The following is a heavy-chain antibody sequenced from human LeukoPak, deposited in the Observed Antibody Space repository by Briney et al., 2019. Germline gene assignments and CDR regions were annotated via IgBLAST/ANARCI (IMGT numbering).Heavy chain of an antibody. Sequence: PGGSLRLSCAASAFTFSSYGMHWVRQAPGKGLEWVAVIWSDGSIKFYADSVKGRFTISRDNSKNTLYLQMDSLRAEDTAVYYCARDLGYSPDYWGQGTLVTVSS. V-gene: IGHV3-33*01. CDR1: AFTFSSYG. D-gene: IGHD3-22*01. J-gene: IGHJ4*02. CDR3: ARDLGYSPDY. CDR2: IWSDGSIK.